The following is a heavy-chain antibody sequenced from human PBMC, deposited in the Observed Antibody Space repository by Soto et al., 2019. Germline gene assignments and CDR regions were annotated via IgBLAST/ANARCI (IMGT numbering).Heavy chain of an antibody. CDR3: AKELEVYVSRSLGT. CDR1: GFTFSSYG. V-gene: IGHV3-30*18. J-gene: IGHJ5*02. CDR2: ISHSGSDK. Sequence: GGSLRLSCAASGFTFSSYGMHWVRRAPGKGLEWVAVISHSGSDKHYADAVKGRFSISRDNSKNTLYLQMNSLRTEDTAVYFCAKELEVYVSRSLGTWGQGSLVTVSS. D-gene: IGHD6-13*01.